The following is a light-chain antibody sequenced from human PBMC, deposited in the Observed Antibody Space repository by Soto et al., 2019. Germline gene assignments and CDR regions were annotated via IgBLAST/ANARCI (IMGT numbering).Light chain of an antibody. V-gene: IGKV3D-15*01. J-gene: IGKJ1*01. CDR1: QNVARN. CDR3: QQYNNWPPWT. CDR2: DAS. Sequence: IVLTQSPVTLSLSPGERATLSCRASQNVARNYLAWFQQRPGQAPRLLIYDASTRATGIPDRFSGSGSGTEFTLTISSLQSEDFAVYYCQQYNNWPPWTFGQGTKVDI.